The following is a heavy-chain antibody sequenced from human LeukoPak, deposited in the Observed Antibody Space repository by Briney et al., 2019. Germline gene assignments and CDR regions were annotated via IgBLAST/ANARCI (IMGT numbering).Heavy chain of an antibody. CDR3: ARDYLGIQLWRTAYFDY. V-gene: IGHV3-21*01. D-gene: IGHD5-18*01. CDR1: GFTFSSYS. CDR2: IGSSSSYI. Sequence: GGSLRLSCAASGFTFSSYSMNWVRQAPGKGLEWVSSIGSSSSYIYYADSVKGRFTISRDNAKNSLYLQMNSLRAEDTAVYYCARDYLGIQLWRTAYFDYWGQGTLVTVSS. J-gene: IGHJ4*02.